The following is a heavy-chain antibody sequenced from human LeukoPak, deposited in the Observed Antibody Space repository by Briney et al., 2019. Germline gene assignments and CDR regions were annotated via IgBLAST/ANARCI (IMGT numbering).Heavy chain of an antibody. J-gene: IGHJ4*02. CDR2: IYYSGST. CDR1: GGSISSYY. D-gene: IGHD6-19*01. CDR3: AKDHLPGIVVAGRDY. Sequence: SETLSLTCTVSGGSISSYYWSWIRQPPGKGLEWIGYIYYSGSTNYNPSLKSRVTMSVDTSKNQFSLKLSSVTAADTAVYYCAKDHLPGIVVAGRDYWGQGTLVTVSS. V-gene: IGHV4-59*01.